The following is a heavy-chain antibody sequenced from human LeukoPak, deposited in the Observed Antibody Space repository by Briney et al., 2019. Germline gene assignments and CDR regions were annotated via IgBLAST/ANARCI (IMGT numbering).Heavy chain of an antibody. CDR1: GGSISSHY. CDR2: IYYSGST. CDR3: ARSLYSSFDY. J-gene: IGHJ4*02. V-gene: IGHV4-59*11. D-gene: IGHD5-18*01. Sequence: SETLSLTCTVSGGSISSHYWSWIRQPPGKGLEWIGYIYYSGSTNYNPSLRSRVTISVDTSKNQFSLKLSSVTAADTAVYYCARSLYSSFDYWGQGTLVTVSS.